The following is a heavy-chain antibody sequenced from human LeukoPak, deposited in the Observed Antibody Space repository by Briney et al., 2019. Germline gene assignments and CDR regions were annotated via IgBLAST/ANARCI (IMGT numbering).Heavy chain of an antibody. CDR1: GGSISSSSYY. V-gene: IGHV4-39*07. CDR2: INHSGST. Sequence: SETLSLTCTVSGGSISSSSYYWGWIRQPPGKGLEWIGEINHSGSTNYNPSLKSRVTISVDTSKNQFSLKLSSVTAADTAVYYCARDDYGEGYFDYWGQGTLVTVSS. CDR3: ARDDYGEGYFDY. D-gene: IGHD4-17*01. J-gene: IGHJ4*02.